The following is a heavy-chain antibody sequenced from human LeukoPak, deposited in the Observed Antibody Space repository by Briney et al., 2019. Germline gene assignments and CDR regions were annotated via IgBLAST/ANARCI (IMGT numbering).Heavy chain of an antibody. D-gene: IGHD4-23*01. V-gene: IGHV3-7*01. Sequence: PGGSLTLSCAASGFAFTGFFMSWLRQAPGKGLEWVANINRDGTETYYVGSVKGRFTISTDNAKNSVYLQMNSLRTEDTAIYYCARSRWPEDLWGRGTLVTVSS. CDR1: GFAFTGFF. CDR2: INRDGTET. J-gene: IGHJ5*02. CDR3: ARSRWPEDL.